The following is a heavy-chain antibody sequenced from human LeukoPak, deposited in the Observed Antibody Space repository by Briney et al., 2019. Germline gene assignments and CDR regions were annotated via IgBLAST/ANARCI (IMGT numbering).Heavy chain of an antibody. CDR1: GFTFSSNW. V-gene: IGHV3-7*01. D-gene: IGHD6-13*01. J-gene: IGHJ4*02. CDR3: ARAVSSSWYTSFDY. Sequence: GGSLRLPCAASGFTFSSNWMSWVRQAPGKGLEWVANIKQDGSEKYYVDSVRGRFTISRDNAKNSLYLQMNSLRAEDTAVYYCARAVSSSWYTSFDYWGQGTLVTVSS. CDR2: IKQDGSEK.